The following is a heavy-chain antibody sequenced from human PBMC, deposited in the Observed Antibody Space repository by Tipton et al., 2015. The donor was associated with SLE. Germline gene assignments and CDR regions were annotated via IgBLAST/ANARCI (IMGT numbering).Heavy chain of an antibody. CDR1: GGSISSTTFY. CDR2: IHYSGST. Sequence: TLSLTCTVSGGSISSTTFYWSWIRENPGKGLEWIGYIHYSGSTFYNPSLKSRITMSLDTSENQFSLRLSSVTAADTAVYYCARGGTPAAGYKWFDPWGQGTLVTVPS. J-gene: IGHJ5*02. D-gene: IGHD6-13*01. V-gene: IGHV4-31*03. CDR3: ARGGTPAAGYKWFDP.